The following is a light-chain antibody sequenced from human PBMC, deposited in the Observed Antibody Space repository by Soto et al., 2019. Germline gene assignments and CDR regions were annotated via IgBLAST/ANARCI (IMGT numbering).Light chain of an antibody. CDR2: AAS. V-gene: IGKV3-20*01. Sequence: DIVITQCPATLSVSPWERGTLSCRASQSVSSNLAWYQQKPGQAPSLLISAASSRATGIPDRFSGSGSGTDFTLTISRLEPEDFAVYYCQQYGRTFGQGTKVDIK. CDR1: QSVSSN. J-gene: IGKJ1*01. CDR3: QQYGRT.